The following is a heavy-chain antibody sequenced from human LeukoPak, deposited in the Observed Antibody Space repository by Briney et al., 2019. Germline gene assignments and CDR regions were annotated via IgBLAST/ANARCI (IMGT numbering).Heavy chain of an antibody. CDR2: IYYSGST. D-gene: IGHD3-22*01. V-gene: IGHV4-59*01. CDR3: ARGRYDSSGFSWFDP. CDR1: GGSISSYY. J-gene: IGHJ5*02. Sequence: PSETLPLTCTVSGGSISSYYWSWIRQPPGKGLEWIGYIYYSGSTNYNPSLKSRVTISVDTSKNQFSLKLSSVTAADTAVYYCARGRYDSSGFSWFDPWGQGTLVTVSS.